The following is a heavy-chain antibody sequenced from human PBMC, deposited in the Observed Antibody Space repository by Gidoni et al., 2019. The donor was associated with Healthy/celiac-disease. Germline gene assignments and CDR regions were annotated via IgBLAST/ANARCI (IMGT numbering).Heavy chain of an antibody. D-gene: IGHD6-19*01. V-gene: IGHV1-46*01. CDR3: ARADPAGYSSGWYDY. J-gene: IGHJ4*02. CDR2: INPSGGST. CDR1: GYTFTSYY. Sequence: QVQLVQSGAEVKKPGASVKVSCKASGYTFTSYYMHWVRQAPGQGLEWMGIINPSGGSTSYAQKFQGRVTMTRDTSTSTVYMELSSLRSEDTAVYYCARADPAGYSSGWYDYWGQGTLVTVSS.